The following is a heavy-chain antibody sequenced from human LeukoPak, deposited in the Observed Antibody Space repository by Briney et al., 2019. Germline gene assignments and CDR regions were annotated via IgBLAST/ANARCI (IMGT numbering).Heavy chain of an antibody. Sequence: GASVKVSCKASGGTFSSYGISWVRQAPGQGLEWMGGIIPIFGTANYAQKFQGRVTITADKPTSTAYMELSSLRSEDTAVYYCARDSSGYDSYFQYWGQGTLVTVSS. D-gene: IGHD5-12*01. V-gene: IGHV1-69*06. J-gene: IGHJ1*01. CDR3: ARDSSGYDSYFQY. CDR2: IIPIFGTA. CDR1: GGTFSSYG.